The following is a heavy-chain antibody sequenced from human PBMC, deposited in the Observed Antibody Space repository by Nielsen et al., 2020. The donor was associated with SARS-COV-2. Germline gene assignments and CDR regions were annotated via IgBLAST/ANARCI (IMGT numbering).Heavy chain of an antibody. J-gene: IGHJ6*02. V-gene: IGHV3-53*04. CDR1: GFTVNRNY. Sequence: GGSLRLSCAASGFTVNRNYMSWVRQAPGKGLEWVSLMYTGASTFYADSVKGRFTISRHNAENTVYLQMNSLRTDDTAVYYCARGVELPLQPPAMDVWGQGTTVTVSS. CDR2: MYTGAST. CDR3: ARGVELPLQPPAMDV. D-gene: IGHD2-15*01.